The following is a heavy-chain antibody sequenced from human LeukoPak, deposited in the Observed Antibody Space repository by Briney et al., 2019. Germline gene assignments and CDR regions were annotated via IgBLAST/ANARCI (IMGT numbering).Heavy chain of an antibody. V-gene: IGHV4-59*01. Sequence: SETLSLTCTVSGDSISSYYWSWIRQPPGKGLEWIGYIYYSGSTNYNPSLKSRVTISVDTSKNQFSLKLSSVTAADTAVYYCARRLGAYAFDIWGQGTMVTVSS. CDR1: GDSISSYY. J-gene: IGHJ3*02. D-gene: IGHD3-10*01. CDR3: ARRLGAYAFDI. CDR2: IYYSGST.